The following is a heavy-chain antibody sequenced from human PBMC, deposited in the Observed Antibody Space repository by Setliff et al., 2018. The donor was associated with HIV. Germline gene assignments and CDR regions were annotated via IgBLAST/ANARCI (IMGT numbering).Heavy chain of an antibody. CDR1: GFTFTNYD. CDR3: TRGPNGDYRNKTLHAFDM. Sequence: ASVKVSCKTSGFTFTNYDVTWVRQAPGQGLEWMGWISGYNGHANYAHKLQGRVTMTIDTSTTTAYMEVLSLRSDDTAVYYCTRGPNGDYRNKTLHAFDMWGRGTMVTVSS. J-gene: IGHJ3*02. CDR2: ISGYNGHA. V-gene: IGHV1-18*01. D-gene: IGHD4-17*01.